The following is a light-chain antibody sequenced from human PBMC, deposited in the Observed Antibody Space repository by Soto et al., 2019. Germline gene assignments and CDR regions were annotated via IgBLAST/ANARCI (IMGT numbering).Light chain of an antibody. CDR2: DAS. CDR3: QQHFNGPIT. CDR1: QSVASNY. J-gene: IGKJ5*01. V-gene: IGKV3-11*01. Sequence: EVVMTQSPATLSVSPGERATLSCRASQSVASNYLAWYQQKPGQAPRLLIYDASNRATGIPARFSGSGSGTDFTLTISSPEPEDFAAYYCQQHFNGPITFGQGTRLEIK.